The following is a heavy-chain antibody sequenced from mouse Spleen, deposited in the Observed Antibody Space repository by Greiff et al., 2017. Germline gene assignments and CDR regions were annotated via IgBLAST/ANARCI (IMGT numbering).Heavy chain of an antibody. Sequence: VQLQQPGAELVMPGASVKLSCKASGYTFTSYWMHWVKQRPGQGLEWIGEIDPSDSYTNYNQKFKGKATLTVDKSSSTAYMQLSSLTSEDSAVYYCATHYGSSFDYWGQGTTLTVSS. CDR1: GYTFTSYW. V-gene: IGHV1-69*01. CDR3: ATHYGSSFDY. CDR2: IDPSDSYT. J-gene: IGHJ2*01. D-gene: IGHD1-1*01.